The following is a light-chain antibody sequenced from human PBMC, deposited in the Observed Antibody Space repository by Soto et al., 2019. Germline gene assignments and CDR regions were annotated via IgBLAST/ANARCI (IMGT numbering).Light chain of an antibody. CDR2: DAS. J-gene: IGKJ1*01. CDR1: QSISSS. V-gene: IGKV3-11*01. Sequence: ELVMTQSPSTLSVSPGARATLSCRASQSISSSLAWYQQKPGQAPRLLMYDASNRATGIPARFSGSGSGTDFTLTISSLEPEDFEVYYCQQRSNWPSTFGQGTKVDIK. CDR3: QQRSNWPST.